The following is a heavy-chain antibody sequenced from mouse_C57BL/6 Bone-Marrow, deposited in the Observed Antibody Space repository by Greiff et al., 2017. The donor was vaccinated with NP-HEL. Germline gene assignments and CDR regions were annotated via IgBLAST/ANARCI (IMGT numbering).Heavy chain of an antibody. V-gene: IGHV10-3*01. CDR3: VTPPINYYGSSYAMDY. D-gene: IGHD1-1*01. Sequence: EVQLVESGGGLVQPKGSLKLSCAASGFTFNTYALHWVRQAPGKGLEWVARIRSKSSNYATYYADSVKDRFTIPRADSQSMLYLKMNKLKTEDTAMYYAVTPPINYYGSSYAMDYWGQGTSVTVSS. CDR2: IRSKSSNYAT. CDR1: GFTFNTYA. J-gene: IGHJ4*01.